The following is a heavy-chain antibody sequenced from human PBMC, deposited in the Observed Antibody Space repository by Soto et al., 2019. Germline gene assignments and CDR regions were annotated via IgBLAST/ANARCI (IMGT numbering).Heavy chain of an antibody. CDR2: ISGDNI. CDR3: ARGIGRSLPWYFDY. Sequence: QVQLVQSGVEVKKPGASVKVSCKASGYNFSSYGITWVRQAPGEGLEWMGWISGDNIEYPQKLQGRITVTTETSTSTAYMELRSLRSDDTAVYYCARGIGRSLPWYFDYWGQGTLVTVSS. CDR1: GYNFSSYG. V-gene: IGHV1-18*01. J-gene: IGHJ4*02.